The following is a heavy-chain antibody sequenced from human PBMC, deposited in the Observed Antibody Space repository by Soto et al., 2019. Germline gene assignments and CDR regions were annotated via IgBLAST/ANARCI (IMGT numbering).Heavy chain of an antibody. CDR3: ARCNPFNYAGFDV. CDR1: GYTFSDFD. Sequence: QAHLEQSGAEVKRPGASVKVSCKASGYTFSDFDINWLRQASGQGPEWMGWMNAKSGDTFFAQRFQGKFNMTWDTSLSTAYLEGGSLTSYDTVRYYCARCNPFNYAGFDVWGQGPTVAVSS. CDR2: MNAKSGDT. D-gene: IGHD3-16*01. V-gene: IGHV1-8*01. J-gene: IGHJ6*02.